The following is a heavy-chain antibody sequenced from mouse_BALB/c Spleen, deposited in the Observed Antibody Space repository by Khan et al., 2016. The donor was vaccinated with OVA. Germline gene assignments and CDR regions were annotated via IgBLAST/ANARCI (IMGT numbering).Heavy chain of an antibody. Sequence: EVQLQESGPGLVKPSQSLSLTCTVTGYSITSGYAWNWIRQFPGNKLEWMGYISYSGSTSYNPSLRSRISITRDTSKNQFFLQLNSVTTEDTATYYCARKNFYGYAMDYRGQGTSGTVSS. J-gene: IGHJ4*01. CDR1: GYSITSGYA. V-gene: IGHV3-2*02. CDR2: ISYSGST. CDR3: ARKNFYGYAMDY. D-gene: IGHD1-1*01.